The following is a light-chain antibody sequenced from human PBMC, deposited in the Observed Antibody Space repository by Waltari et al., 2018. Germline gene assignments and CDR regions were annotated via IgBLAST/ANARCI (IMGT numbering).Light chain of an antibody. CDR2: GTY. CDR3: QQRASWPNT. J-gene: IGKJ2*01. Sequence: EIVLTQSPATLSLSPGEGATLSCRASQSVSNYLAWYQQKPGQAPRLLIYGTYNRATGSPARFGGSGSGTDFPLTISSLEPEDFAVYYCQQRASWPNTFGQGTKLEIK. V-gene: IGKV3-11*01. CDR1: QSVSNY.